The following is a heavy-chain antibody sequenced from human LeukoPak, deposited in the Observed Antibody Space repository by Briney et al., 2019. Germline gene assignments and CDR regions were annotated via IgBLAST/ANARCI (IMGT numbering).Heavy chain of an antibody. CDR3: ARSSSGSYYNGFDY. Sequence: PGGSLRLSCAASGFTFSSYSMNWVRQAPGKGLEWVSSISSSSSYIYYADSVKGRFTIPRDNAKNSLYLQMNSLRAEDTAVYYCARSSSGSYYNGFDYWGQGTLVTVSS. V-gene: IGHV3-21*01. D-gene: IGHD3-10*01. CDR2: ISSSSSYI. CDR1: GFTFSSYS. J-gene: IGHJ4*02.